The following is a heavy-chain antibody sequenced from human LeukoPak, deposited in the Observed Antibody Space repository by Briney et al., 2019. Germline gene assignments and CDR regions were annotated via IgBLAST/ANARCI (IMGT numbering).Heavy chain of an antibody. CDR2: IKPDGREK. D-gene: IGHD2-15*01. Sequence: PGGSLRLSCAASGFTLSSYWMSWVRQAPGKGLEWVANIKPDGREKYYVDSVKGRFTISRDNPKNSLYLQMNSLRAEDTAVYYCASPRGYCSGGSCPYYFDYWGQGTLVTVSS. V-gene: IGHV3-7*01. J-gene: IGHJ4*02. CDR1: GFTLSSYW. CDR3: ASPRGYCSGGSCPYYFDY.